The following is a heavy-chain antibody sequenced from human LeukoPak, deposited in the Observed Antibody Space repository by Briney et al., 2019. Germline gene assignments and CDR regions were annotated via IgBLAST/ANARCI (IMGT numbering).Heavy chain of an antibody. J-gene: IGHJ5*02. V-gene: IGHV4-39*07. D-gene: IGHD3-10*01. Sequence: SQTLSLTCAVSGGSISSTTYYWGWIRQSPGKGLEWIGSVYYSGSTYYNPSLESRVTISVDTSKNQFSLKLSSVTAADTAVYHCARERSMVRGVSWFDPWGQGTLVTVSS. CDR2: VYYSGST. CDR3: ARERSMVRGVSWFDP. CDR1: GGSISSTTYY.